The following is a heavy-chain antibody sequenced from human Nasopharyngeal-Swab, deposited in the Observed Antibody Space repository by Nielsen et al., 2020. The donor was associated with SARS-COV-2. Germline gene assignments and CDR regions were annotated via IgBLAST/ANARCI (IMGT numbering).Heavy chain of an antibody. CDR3: AKNPTSGERITIFGVVILTDNWFDP. D-gene: IGHD3-3*01. J-gene: IGHJ5*02. Sequence: GESLKISCSASGFTFSSYAMSWVRQAPGKGLEWVLAISGSGGSTYYADSVKGRFTISRDNSKNTLYLQMNSLRAEDTAVYYCAKNPTSGERITIFGVVILTDNWFDPWGQGTLVTVSS. CDR1: GFTFSSYA. V-gene: IGHV3-23*01. CDR2: ISGSGGST.